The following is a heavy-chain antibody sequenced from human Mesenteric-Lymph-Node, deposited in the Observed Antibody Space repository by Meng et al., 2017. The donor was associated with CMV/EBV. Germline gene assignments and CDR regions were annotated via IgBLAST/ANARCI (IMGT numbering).Heavy chain of an antibody. CDR2: MYSGGTT. Sequence: SCKVSGYTLTELSMHWVRQAPGKGLEWVSIMYSGGTTYYADSVKGRFTISRDNSKNTLFLQMNNLAAEDTAMYYCARHPPGGDYYYGMDVWGQGTTVTVSS. D-gene: IGHD2-15*01. CDR1: GYTLTELS. CDR3: ARHPPGGDYYYGMDV. V-gene: IGHV3-66*04. J-gene: IGHJ6*02.